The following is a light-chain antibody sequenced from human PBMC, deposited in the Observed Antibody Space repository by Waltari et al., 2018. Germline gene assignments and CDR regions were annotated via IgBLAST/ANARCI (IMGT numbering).Light chain of an antibody. V-gene: IGKV1-5*03. Sequence: DIQMTQSPSTLSAAVGDRVTITCRASQSISSWLAWYQQKPGNAPKLLIYEESNLQSRVPSRFSGSGSGTEFTLTISSLQPDDFATYFCQHYKNYPRTFGQGTKVEIK. J-gene: IGKJ1*01. CDR3: QHYKNYPRT. CDR1: QSISSW. CDR2: EES.